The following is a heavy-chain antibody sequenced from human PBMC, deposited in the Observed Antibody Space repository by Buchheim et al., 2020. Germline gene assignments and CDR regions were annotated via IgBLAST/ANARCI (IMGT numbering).Heavy chain of an antibody. Sequence: LSLTCIVSGGSISRGSYFWGWIRQPPGKGLEWIGTLHYSGRTYYNASLQSRVTISVDTSKNQFSLKLTSVSAAGTAVYFCARMLDCSGRTCYHYYAMDVWGQGTT. CDR1: GGSISRGSYF. CDR2: LHYSGRT. V-gene: IGHV4-39*01. J-gene: IGHJ6*02. D-gene: IGHD2-15*01. CDR3: ARMLDCSGRTCYHYYAMDV.